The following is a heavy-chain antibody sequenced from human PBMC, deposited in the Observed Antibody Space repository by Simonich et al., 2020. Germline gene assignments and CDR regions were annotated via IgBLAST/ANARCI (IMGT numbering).Heavy chain of an antibody. Sequence: QVQLVQSGAEVKKPGASVKVSCKASGYTFTSYGISWVRQAPGQGLEWMEWSSDYNGNTNYAQKLQGRVTMTTDTSTGTAYMELRSLRSDDTAVYYCARASRGTWWYYYFDYWGQGTLVTVSS. D-gene: IGHD2-15*01. V-gene: IGHV1-18*01. CDR3: ARASRGTWWYYYFDY. CDR1: GYTFTSYG. CDR2: SSDYNGNT. J-gene: IGHJ4*02.